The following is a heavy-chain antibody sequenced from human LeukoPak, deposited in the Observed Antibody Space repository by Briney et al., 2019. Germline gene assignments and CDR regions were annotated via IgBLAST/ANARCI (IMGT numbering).Heavy chain of an antibody. D-gene: IGHD3-22*01. CDR2: ISSSSSYI. J-gene: IGHJ4*02. V-gene: IGHV3-21*01. Sequence: GGSLRLSCAASGFTFSSYSMNWVRQAPGKGLEWVSSISSSSSYIYYADSVKGRSTISRDNAKNSLYLQMNSLRAEDTAVYYCARGRVDFYYDSSGYSLPFDYWGQGTLVTVSS. CDR1: GFTFSSYS. CDR3: ARGRVDFYYDSSGYSLPFDY.